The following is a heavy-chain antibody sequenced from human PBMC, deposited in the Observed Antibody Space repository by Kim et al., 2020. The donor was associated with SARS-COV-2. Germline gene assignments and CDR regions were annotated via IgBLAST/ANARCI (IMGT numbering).Heavy chain of an antibody. CDR2: IIPIFGTA. J-gene: IGHJ5*02. Sequence: SVKVSCKASGGTFSSYAIRWVRQAPGQGLEWMGGIIPIFGTAHYAQKFQGRVTITADESTSTAYMELSSLRSEDTAVYYCATRVSVGWFDPWGQGTLVTVSS. CDR3: ATRVSVGWFDP. D-gene: IGHD6-6*01. CDR1: GGTFSSYA. V-gene: IGHV1-69*13.